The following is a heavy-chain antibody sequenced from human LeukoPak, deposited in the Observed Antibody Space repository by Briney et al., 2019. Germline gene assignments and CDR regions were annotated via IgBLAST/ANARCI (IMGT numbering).Heavy chain of an antibody. D-gene: IGHD5-12*01. CDR1: GFTFSSYG. CDR3: AKDFVTSGREYFQH. V-gene: IGHV3-30*18. J-gene: IGHJ1*01. Sequence: GGSLRLSCAASGFTFSSYGMHWVRQAPGKGLEWVAVISYDGSNKYYADSVKGRFTISRDNSKNTLYLQMNSLRAEDTAVYYCAKDFVTSGREYFQHWGQGTLVTVSS. CDR2: ISYDGSNK.